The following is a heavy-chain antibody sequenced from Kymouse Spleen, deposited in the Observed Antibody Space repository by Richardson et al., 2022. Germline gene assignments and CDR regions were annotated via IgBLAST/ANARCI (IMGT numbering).Heavy chain of an antibody. V-gene: IGHV4-39*01. J-gene: IGHJ4*02. CDR1: GGSISSSSYY. Sequence: QLQLQESGPGLVKPSETLSLTCTVSGGSISSSSYYWGWIRQPPGKGLEWIGSIYYSGSTYYNPSLKSRVTISVDTSKNQFSLKLSSVTAADTAVYYCARPGNWNYNFDYWGQGTLVTVSS. CDR2: IYYSGST. CDR3: ARPGNWNYNFDY. D-gene: IGHD1-7*01.